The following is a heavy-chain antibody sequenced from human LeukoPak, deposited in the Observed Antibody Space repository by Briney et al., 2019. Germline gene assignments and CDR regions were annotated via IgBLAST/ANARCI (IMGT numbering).Heavy chain of an antibody. CDR1: GYTFTTYG. Sequence: GASVKVSCKASGYTFTTYGISWVRQAPGQGLEWMGWISAYNDNTNYAQKLQGRVTMTTDTSTSTAYMELRSLRSDDTAVYYCARDSYGYSYDYPPLESHYFDYWGQGTLVTVSS. V-gene: IGHV1-18*01. CDR3: ARDSYGYSYDYPPLESHYFDY. CDR2: ISAYNDNT. D-gene: IGHD5-18*01. J-gene: IGHJ4*02.